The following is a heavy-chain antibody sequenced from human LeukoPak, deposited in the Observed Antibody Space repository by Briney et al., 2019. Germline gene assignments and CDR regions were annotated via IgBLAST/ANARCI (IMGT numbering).Heavy chain of an antibody. D-gene: IGHD3-10*01. CDR1: GFTFSSYA. V-gene: IGHV3-23*01. CDR3: AKTNYYGSGSYSIRSGWFDP. J-gene: IGHJ5*02. CDR2: ISGSGGST. Sequence: GGSLRLSCAASGFTFSSYAMSWVRQAPGKGLEWVSAISGSGGSTYYADSVKGRFTISRDNSKNTLYLQMNSLRAEDTAVYYCAKTNYYGSGSYSIRSGWFDPWGQGTLVTVSS.